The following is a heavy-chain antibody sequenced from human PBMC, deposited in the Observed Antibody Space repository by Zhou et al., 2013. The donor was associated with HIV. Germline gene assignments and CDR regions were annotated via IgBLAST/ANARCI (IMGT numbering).Heavy chain of an antibody. Sequence: QVRLVQSGTEVKRPGSSVKVSCKASEGTFTSYVISWVRQAPGQGLEWMGWIIPIVGTANYAQKFQGRVTIIADESTSTAYMELSSLRSEDTAVYYCASAGGNYYGSGSYYPPIAWGQGTLVTVSS. CDR1: EGTFTSYV. CDR2: IIPIVGTA. J-gene: IGHJ4*02. CDR3: ASAGGNYYGSGSYYPPIA. D-gene: IGHD3-10*01. V-gene: IGHV1-69*13.